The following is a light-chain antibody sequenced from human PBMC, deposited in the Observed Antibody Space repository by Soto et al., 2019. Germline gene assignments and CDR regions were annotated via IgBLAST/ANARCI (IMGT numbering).Light chain of an antibody. CDR3: QQYGSSGT. J-gene: IGKJ1*01. V-gene: IGKV3-20*01. CDR1: QSVSNNY. CDR2: GAS. Sequence: DIALTQSPGTLSLSPGERATLSCKASQSVSNNYLAWYQQKPGQAPRLLIYGASNRATGIPDRFSGSGSGTVFPLTISRLEPEDVAVYYCQQYGSSGTLGQGTKVDIK.